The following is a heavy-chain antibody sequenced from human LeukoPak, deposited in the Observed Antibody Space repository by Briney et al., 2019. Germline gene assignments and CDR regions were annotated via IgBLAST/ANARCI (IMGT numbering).Heavy chain of an antibody. D-gene: IGHD3-9*01. Sequence: ASVKVSCKASGYTFTSYYMHWVRQAPGQGLEWMGIINPSGGSTSYAQNFQGRVTMTEDTSTDTAYMELSSLRSEDTAVYYCTTGRPSRYADWLATHNWFDPWGQGTLVTVSS. CDR1: GYTFTSYY. CDR2: INPSGGST. CDR3: TTGRPSRYADWLATHNWFDP. J-gene: IGHJ5*02. V-gene: IGHV1-46*01.